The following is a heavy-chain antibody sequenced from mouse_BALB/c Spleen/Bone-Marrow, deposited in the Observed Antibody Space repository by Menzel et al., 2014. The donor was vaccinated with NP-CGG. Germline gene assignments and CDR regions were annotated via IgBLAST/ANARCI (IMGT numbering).Heavy chain of an antibody. CDR3: ARGYYGPSWFAY. D-gene: IGHD1-2*01. CDR1: GYTFTSYV. J-gene: IGHJ3*01. Sequence: EVKLMESGPELVEPGASVKMSCKASGYTFTSYVMHWVKQKPGQGLEWIGYINPYNDGTKYNERFKGKATLTSDKSSSTAYMELSSLTSEDSAVYYCARGYYGPSWFAYWGQGTLVTVSA. V-gene: IGHV1-14*01. CDR2: INPYNDGT.